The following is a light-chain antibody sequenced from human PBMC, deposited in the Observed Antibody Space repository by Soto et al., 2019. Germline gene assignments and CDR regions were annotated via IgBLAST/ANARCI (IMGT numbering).Light chain of an antibody. CDR2: EVT. J-gene: IGLJ2*01. CDR3: SSYAGSNTLV. CDR1: GSDIAVYDF. V-gene: IGLV2-8*01. Sequence: QSVLTQPPSASGSPGQSVTISCAGSGSDIAVYDFVSWYQQHPGTAPKLIIYEVTKRPSGVPDRFSGSKSASTASLTVSGLQAEDEDDYYCSSYAGSNTLVFGGGTKLTVL.